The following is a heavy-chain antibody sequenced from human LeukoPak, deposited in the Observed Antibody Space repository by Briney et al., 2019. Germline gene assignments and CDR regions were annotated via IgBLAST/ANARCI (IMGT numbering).Heavy chain of an antibody. V-gene: IGHV3-23*01. CDR2: ISGSGGST. CDR3: AKDTRYCSSTSCYTVGGGFDY. J-gene: IGHJ4*02. D-gene: IGHD2-2*02. CDR1: GFTFSSYA. Sequence: PGGSLRLSCAASGFTFSSYAMSWVRQAPGKGLEWVSAISGSGGSTYYADSVKGRFTISRDNSKNTLYLQMNSLRAEDTALYYCAKDTRYCSSTSCYTVGGGFDYWGQGTLVTVSS.